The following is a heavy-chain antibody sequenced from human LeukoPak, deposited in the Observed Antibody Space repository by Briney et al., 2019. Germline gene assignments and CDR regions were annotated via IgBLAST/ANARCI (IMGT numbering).Heavy chain of an antibody. J-gene: IGHJ4*02. CDR2: IWSDGTNR. Sequence: PGGSLRLSCAASGFTFSSYAMSWVRQAPGKGLEWVAVIWSDGTNRYYGDPVKGRFTISRDNFQRTVYLQMDNLRAEDTAVYYCAKDAQRGFDYSNSLDKWGQGTLVTVSS. V-gene: IGHV3-33*06. D-gene: IGHD4-11*01. CDR1: GFTFSSYA. CDR3: AKDAQRGFDYSNSLDK.